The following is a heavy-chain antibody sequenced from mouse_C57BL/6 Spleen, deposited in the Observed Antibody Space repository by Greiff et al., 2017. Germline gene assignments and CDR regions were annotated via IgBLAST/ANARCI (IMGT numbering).Heavy chain of an antibody. CDR1: GYTFTSYW. Sequence: VKLQQPGAELVRPGSSVKLSCKASGYTFTSYWMHWVKQRPIQGLEWIGNIDPSDSETHYNQKFKDKATLTVDKSSSTAYMQLSGLTSEDSAVYYCARGDYYAMDYWGQGTSVTVSS. J-gene: IGHJ4*01. V-gene: IGHV1-52*01. CDR2: IDPSDSET. CDR3: ARGDYYAMDY.